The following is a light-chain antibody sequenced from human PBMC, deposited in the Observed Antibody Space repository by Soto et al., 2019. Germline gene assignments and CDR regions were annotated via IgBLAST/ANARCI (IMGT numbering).Light chain of an antibody. Sequence: IVLTKSPGTVSLSPGERATLSCRASQSVSCYLAWYQQKRGQAPRLHIYDASSRATGIPDMFSGSGSGTDFTLTISRLEPEALAVDYCQQYGGSPGTFGHGT. CDR1: QSVSCY. J-gene: IGKJ1*01. V-gene: IGKV3-20*01. CDR2: DAS. CDR3: QQYGGSPGT.